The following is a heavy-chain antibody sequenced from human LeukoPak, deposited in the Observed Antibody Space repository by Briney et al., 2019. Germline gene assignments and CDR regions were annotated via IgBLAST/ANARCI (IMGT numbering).Heavy chain of an antibody. CDR3: ARDYVTIFGVVNVGYYYYMDV. V-gene: IGHV1-2*02. CDR1: GYTFTGYY. Sequence: ASVKVSCKASGYTFTGYYMHWVRQAPGQGLEWMGWINPNSGGTNYAQKFQGRVTMTRDTSISTAYMELSRLRSDDTAVYYCARDYVTIFGVVNVGYYYYMDVWGKGTTVTVSS. D-gene: IGHD3-3*01. CDR2: INPNSGGT. J-gene: IGHJ6*03.